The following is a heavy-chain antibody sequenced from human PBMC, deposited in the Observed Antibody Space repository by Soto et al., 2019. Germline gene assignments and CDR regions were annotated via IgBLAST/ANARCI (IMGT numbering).Heavy chain of an antibody. CDR2: IGGTSGYI. D-gene: IGHD3-10*01. CDR3: VRDPCYYCSGSYYFFSF. V-gene: IGHV3-21*01. Sequence: PGGSLRHSCAASGFTFSISSMNWVRQAPGKGLEWVSSIGGTSGYISYADSVKGRFTISRDNAKNSLFLQMNSLRAEDTAVYFCVRDPCYYCSGSYYFFSFWSQGAPVTVSS. CDR1: GFTFSISS. J-gene: IGHJ4*02.